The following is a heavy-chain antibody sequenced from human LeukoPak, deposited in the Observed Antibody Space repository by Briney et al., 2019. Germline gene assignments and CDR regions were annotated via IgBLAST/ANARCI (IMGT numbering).Heavy chain of an antibody. CDR3: ASSGSYSRLFFDY. Sequence: PGGSLRLSCAASGFTVSSNYMSWVRQAPGKGLEWVSVIYSGGSTYYADSVKGRFTISRDNSKNTLYLQMNSLRAEDTAVYYCASSGSYSRLFFDYWGQGTLVTVSS. V-gene: IGHV3-53*01. J-gene: IGHJ4*02. CDR1: GFTVSSNY. CDR2: IYSGGST. D-gene: IGHD3-10*01.